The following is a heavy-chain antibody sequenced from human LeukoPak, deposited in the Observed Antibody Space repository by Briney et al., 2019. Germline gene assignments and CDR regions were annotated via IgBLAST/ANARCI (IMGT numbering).Heavy chain of an antibody. J-gene: IGHJ4*02. CDR3: ARSLVSPGYFDY. Sequence: PGGSLRLSCAASGFTFSSYSMNWVRQAPGKGLEWVSSISSSSSYIYYADSVKGRFTISRDNAKNSLYLQMNSLRAEDTAVYYCARSLVSPGYFDYWGQGTLVTVSS. V-gene: IGHV3-21*01. D-gene: IGHD6-13*01. CDR1: GFTFSSYS. CDR2: ISSSSSYI.